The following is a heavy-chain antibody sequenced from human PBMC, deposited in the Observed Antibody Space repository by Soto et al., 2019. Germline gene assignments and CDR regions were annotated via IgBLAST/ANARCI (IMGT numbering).Heavy chain of an antibody. V-gene: IGHV3-23*01. D-gene: IGHD3-10*01. CDR1: GFTFSSYA. Sequence: EVQLLESGGGLVQPGGSLRLSCTASGFTFSSYAMSWVRQAPGKGLEWVSAISGSGGSTYYADSVKGRFTISRDNSKNTLYLQMNSLRAEDTAVYHCASNYGSESYEYYYYMDVWGKGTTVTVS. J-gene: IGHJ6*03. CDR3: ASNYGSESYEYYYYMDV. CDR2: ISGSGGST.